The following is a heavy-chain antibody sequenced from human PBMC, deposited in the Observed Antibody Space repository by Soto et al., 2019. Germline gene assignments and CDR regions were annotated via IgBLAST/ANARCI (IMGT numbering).Heavy chain of an antibody. CDR2: INHSGST. V-gene: IGHV4-34*01. Sequence: SEPLSLTCAVYGGSFSGYYWSWIRQPPGKGLEWIGEINHSGSTNYNPSLKSRVTISVDTSKNQFSLKLSSVTAADTAVYYCASQLVLRVYYYGMDVWGQGTTVTVSS. CDR3: ASQLVLRVYYYGMDV. J-gene: IGHJ6*02. D-gene: IGHD6-6*01. CDR1: GGSFSGYY.